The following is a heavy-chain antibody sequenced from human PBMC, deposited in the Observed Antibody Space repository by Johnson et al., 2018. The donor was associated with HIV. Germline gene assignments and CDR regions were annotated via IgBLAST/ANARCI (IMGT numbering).Heavy chain of an antibody. CDR1: GFIFSTYA. CDR2: ISFDGSNK. V-gene: IGHV3-30-3*01. D-gene: IGHD1-26*01. J-gene: IGHJ3*02. CDR3: ARRDSGSLSFDI. Sequence: QVQLVESGGGVVQPGRSLRLSCAASGFIFSTYAMHWVRQAPGKGLEWMAVISFDGSNKYYAASVKGRCTISRDNGKNSLYLQMNNLRAEDTALYYCARRDSGSLSFDIWGPGTMVTVSS.